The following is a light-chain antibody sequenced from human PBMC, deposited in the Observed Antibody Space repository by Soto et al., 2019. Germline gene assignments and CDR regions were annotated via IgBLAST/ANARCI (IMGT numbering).Light chain of an antibody. CDR1: QSVSSN. CDR2: GAF. J-gene: IGKJ5*01. Sequence: EIVLTQSPATLALSPGERATLSFRASQSVSSNLAWYQQKPGQAPRLLIYGAFTRATGIPARFSGSGSGTEFTLTISSLQSEDFAVYYCQQYNNWPPITFGQGTRLEIK. V-gene: IGKV3-15*01. CDR3: QQYNNWPPIT.